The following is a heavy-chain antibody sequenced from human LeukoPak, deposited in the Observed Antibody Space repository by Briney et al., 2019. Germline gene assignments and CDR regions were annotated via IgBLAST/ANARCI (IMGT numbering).Heavy chain of an antibody. V-gene: IGHV3-21*01. D-gene: IGHD6-13*01. Sequence: GGSLRLSCAASGFTFSSYSMNWVRQAPGKGLEWVSSISSSSSYIYYADSVKGRFTISRDNAKNSLYLQMNSLRAEDTAVYYCARDGLLRIAAAGEDAFDIWGQGTMVTVSS. CDR1: GFTFSSYS. J-gene: IGHJ3*02. CDR3: ARDGLLRIAAAGEDAFDI. CDR2: ISSSSSYI.